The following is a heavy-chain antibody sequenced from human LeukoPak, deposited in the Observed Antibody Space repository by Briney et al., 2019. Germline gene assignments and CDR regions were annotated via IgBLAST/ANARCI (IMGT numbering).Heavy chain of an antibody. D-gene: IGHD5-24*01. CDR3: ARRIQGMAPYYFDY. V-gene: IGHV3-74*01. CDR1: GFTFSSYW. J-gene: IGHJ4*02. Sequence: GGSLRLSCTASGFTFSSYWMHWLRQAPGKGLVWVSRINSDGGSTSYADSVKGRFTISRDNAKNTLYLQKNSLRAEDTAVYYCARRIQGMAPYYFDYWGQGTLVTVSS. CDR2: INSDGGST.